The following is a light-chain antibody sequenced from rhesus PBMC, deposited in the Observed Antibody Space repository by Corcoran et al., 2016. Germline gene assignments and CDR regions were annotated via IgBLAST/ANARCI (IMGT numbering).Light chain of an antibody. V-gene: IGKV1-74*01. Sequence: DIQMTQSPSSLSASVGDRVTITCRASENVNNYLHWYQQKPGKAPKLLLYAASTLQSGVPSRVSGSGSGTDYTFTISSLQPEDVATYYCQHSYGTPLTFGGGTKVEIK. CDR1: ENVNNY. CDR2: AAS. J-gene: IGKJ4*01. CDR3: QHSYGTPLT.